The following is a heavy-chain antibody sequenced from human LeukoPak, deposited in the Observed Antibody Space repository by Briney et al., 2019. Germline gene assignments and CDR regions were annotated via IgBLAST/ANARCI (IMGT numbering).Heavy chain of an antibody. CDR2: ISGSGGST. J-gene: IGHJ2*01. D-gene: IGHD2-15*01. CDR1: RFTFSNYA. CDR3: AKDLYGCSVYWYFGL. V-gene: IGHV3-23*01. Sequence: GGSLRLSCAASRFTFSNYAMSWVRQAPGKGLEWVSGISGSGGSTYYADSVKGRFTISRDNSKNTMYLQTNSLRAEDTAVYYCAKDLYGCSVYWYFGLWGRGTLVTVSS.